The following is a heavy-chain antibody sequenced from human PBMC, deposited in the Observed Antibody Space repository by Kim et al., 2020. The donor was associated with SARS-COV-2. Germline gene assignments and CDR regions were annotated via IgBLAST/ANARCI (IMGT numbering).Heavy chain of an antibody. CDR1: GFTFSSYW. V-gene: IGHV3-7*03. Sequence: GGSLRLSCAASGFTFSSYWMSWVRQAPGKGLEWVANIKQDGSEKYYVDSVKGRFTISRDNAKNSLYLQMNSLRAEDTAVYYCAREIRRNIVVVPAAIRDYYYGMDVWGQGTTVTVSS. D-gene: IGHD2-2*02. CDR3: AREIRRNIVVVPAAIRDYYYGMDV. CDR2: IKQDGSEK. J-gene: IGHJ6*02.